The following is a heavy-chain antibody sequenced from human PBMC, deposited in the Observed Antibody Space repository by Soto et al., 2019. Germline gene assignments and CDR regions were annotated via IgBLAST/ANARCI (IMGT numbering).Heavy chain of an antibody. V-gene: IGHV3-30*03. Sequence: QVQLVESGGGVVQPGRSLRLSCAASEFPFSNYGMHWVRQAPGKGLEWVAHISYDGSNKHYADSVKGRFTISRDNSKNMLFLQMSSLRTEDTAVYYCAGCQYYFDYCGQGTRVSVSS. CDR3: AGCQYYFDY. D-gene: IGHD3-10*01. CDR1: EFPFSNYG. J-gene: IGHJ4*02. CDR2: ISYDGSNK.